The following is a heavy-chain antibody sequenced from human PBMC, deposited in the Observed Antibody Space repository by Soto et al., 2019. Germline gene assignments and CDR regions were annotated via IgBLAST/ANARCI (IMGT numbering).Heavy chain of an antibody. CDR3: ARGSPAVAGTRSWFDP. CDR2: INHSGST. D-gene: IGHD6-19*01. CDR1: GGSFSGYY. J-gene: IGHJ5*02. Sequence: SETLSLTCAVYGGSFSGYYWSWIRQPPGKGLEWIGEINHSGSTNYNPSLKSRVTISVDTSKNQFSLKLSSVTAADTAVYYCARGSPAVAGTRSWFDPWGQGTLVTVSS. V-gene: IGHV4-34*01.